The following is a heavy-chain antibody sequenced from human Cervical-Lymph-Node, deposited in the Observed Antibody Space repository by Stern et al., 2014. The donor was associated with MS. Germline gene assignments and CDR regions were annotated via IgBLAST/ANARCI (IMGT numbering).Heavy chain of an antibody. CDR2: IIPIFGTT. CDR3: ARGRVPAAVGTEYDY. D-gene: IGHD6-13*01. CDR1: GGTFSSYA. J-gene: IGHJ4*02. Sequence: VQLLESGAEVKKPGSSVKVSCKASGGTFSSYAISWVRQAPGQGLEGMGGIIPIFGTTDYAQKFQCRVTITADESTSTAYMDLSSLRSEDTAVYYCARGRVPAAVGTEYDYWGQGTLVTVSS. V-gene: IGHV1-69*01.